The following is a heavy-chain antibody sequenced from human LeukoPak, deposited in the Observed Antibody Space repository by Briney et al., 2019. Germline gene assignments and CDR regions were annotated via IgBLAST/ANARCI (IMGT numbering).Heavy chain of an antibody. V-gene: IGHV1-3*01. CDR2: INAGNGNT. D-gene: IGHD3-3*01. CDR1: GYTFTSCA. J-gene: IGHJ6*02. CDR3: ARDLQLDVLRFLEWLPYGMDV. Sequence: GASVKVSCKASGYTFTSCAMHWVRQAPGQRLEWMGWINAGNGNTKYSQKFQGRVTITRDTSASTAYMELSSLRSEDTAVYYCARDLQLDVLRFLEWLPYGMDVWGQGTTVTVSS.